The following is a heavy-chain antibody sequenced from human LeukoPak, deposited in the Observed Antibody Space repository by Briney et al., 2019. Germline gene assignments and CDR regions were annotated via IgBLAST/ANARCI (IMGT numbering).Heavy chain of an antibody. V-gene: IGHV3-33*01. Sequence: GGSLILSCAASGFTFSSYGMHWVRQAPGKGLEWVAVIWYDGSNKYYADSVKGRFTISRDNSKNTLYLQMNSLRAEDTAVYYCARSQTTVVPAAMGYWGQGTLVTVSS. CDR1: GFTFSSYG. D-gene: IGHD2-2*01. J-gene: IGHJ4*02. CDR3: ARSQTTVVPAAMGY. CDR2: IWYDGSNK.